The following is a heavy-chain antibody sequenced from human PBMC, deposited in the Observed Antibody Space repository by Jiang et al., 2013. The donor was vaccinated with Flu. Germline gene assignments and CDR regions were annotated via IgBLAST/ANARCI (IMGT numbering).Heavy chain of an antibody. CDR2: IWYDGSNK. Sequence: VQLVESGGGVVQPGRSLRLSCAASGFTFSSYGMHWVRQAPGKGLEWVAVIWYDGSNKYYADSVEGRFTISRDNSKNTLYLQMNSLRAEDTAVYYCARDRYREDIVGSTFDYWGQGTLVTVSS. V-gene: IGHV3-33*01. CDR3: ARDRYREDIVGSTFDY. CDR1: GFTFSSYG. J-gene: IGHJ4*02. D-gene: IGHD2-15*01.